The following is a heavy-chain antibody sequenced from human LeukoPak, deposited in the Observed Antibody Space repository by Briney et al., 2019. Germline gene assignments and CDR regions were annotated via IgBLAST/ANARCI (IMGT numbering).Heavy chain of an antibody. V-gene: IGHV3-30*02. CDR2: IRYDGSNK. D-gene: IGHD6-19*01. CDR1: GFTFSSYG. CDR3: AKDPLAAVAAAVADY. J-gene: IGHJ4*02. Sequence: QPGRSLRLSCAASGFTFSSYGMHWVRQAPGKGLEWVAFIRYDGSNKYYADSVKGRFTISRDNSKNTLYLQMNSLRAEDTAVYYCAKDPLAAVAAAVADYWGQGTLVTVSS.